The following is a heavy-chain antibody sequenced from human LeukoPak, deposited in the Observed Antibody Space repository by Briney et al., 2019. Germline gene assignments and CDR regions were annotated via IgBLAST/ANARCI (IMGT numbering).Heavy chain of an antibody. J-gene: IGHJ4*02. V-gene: IGHV3-30*02. Sequence: GGSLRLSCAASGFTFSDYGIHWVRQAPGKGLEWVAFIRYDGSKKYYADSVKGRFTISRDNSRNTLYLQMNSLRAEDTAVYYCAKADYGDPNWDYWGQGTLVTVSS. CDR1: GFTFSDYG. CDR2: IRYDGSKK. CDR3: AKADYGDPNWDY. D-gene: IGHD4-17*01.